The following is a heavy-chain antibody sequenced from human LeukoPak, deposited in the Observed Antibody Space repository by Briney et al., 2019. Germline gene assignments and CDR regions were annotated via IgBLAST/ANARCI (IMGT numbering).Heavy chain of an antibody. CDR2: INPNSGGA. D-gene: IGHD3-3*01. CDR3: ARTPMGFLEWLLLYYFDF. V-gene: IGHV1-2*02. CDR1: GYTFTGYY. J-gene: IGHJ4*02. Sequence: ASVKVSCKASGYTFTGYYMHWVRQAPRPGLEWLGWINPNSGGANYAQNLQGRVTMTRDTSISTAYMELSRLRSDDTAVYYCARTPMGFLEWLLLYYFDFWGQGTLVTVSS.